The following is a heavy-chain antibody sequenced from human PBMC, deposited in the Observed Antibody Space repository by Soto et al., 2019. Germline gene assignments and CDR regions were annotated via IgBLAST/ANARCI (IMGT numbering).Heavy chain of an antibody. V-gene: IGHV1-8*01. Sequence: ASVKVSCKASGCTFTSYDINWVRQATGQGLEWMGWMNPNSGNTGYAQKFQGRVTMTRNTSISTAYMELSSLRSEDTAVYYCARSGYSSGWSKGMDVWGQGTTVTVSS. CDR1: GCTFTSYD. CDR3: ARSGYSSGWSKGMDV. J-gene: IGHJ6*02. D-gene: IGHD6-19*01. CDR2: MNPNSGNT.